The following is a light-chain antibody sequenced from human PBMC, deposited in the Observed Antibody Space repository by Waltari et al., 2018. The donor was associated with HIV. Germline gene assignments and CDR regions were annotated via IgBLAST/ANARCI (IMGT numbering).Light chain of an antibody. CDR1: QSVRSSY. J-gene: IGKJ4*01. CDR3: QQYDTSPLT. V-gene: IGKV3-20*01. CDR2: GAS. Sequence: EIVLTQSPGTLSLSPGERAILSCRATQSVRSSYLACYQQKPGQAPRLLIHGASNRATGIADRFRASGSGTDFTLTISRLEPEDFAVYYCQQYDTSPLTFGGGTKVEIK.